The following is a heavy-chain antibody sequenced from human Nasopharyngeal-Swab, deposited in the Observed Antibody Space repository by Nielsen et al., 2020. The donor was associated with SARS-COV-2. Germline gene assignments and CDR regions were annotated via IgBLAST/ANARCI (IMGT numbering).Heavy chain of an antibody. CDR3: ARDGFYDFWSGYGGDDFYGMDV. CDR1: GYRFNSYG. V-gene: IGHV1-18*01. D-gene: IGHD3-3*01. Sequence: ASVKVSCKASGYRFNSYGNSWVRQAPGQGLEWMGWIGVYNGNIKYAPRVQGRVTMTADTSTSIVNMELRGLRSDDTAVYYCARDGFYDFWSGYGGDDFYGMDVWGQGTTVTVTS. J-gene: IGHJ6*02. CDR2: IGVYNGNI.